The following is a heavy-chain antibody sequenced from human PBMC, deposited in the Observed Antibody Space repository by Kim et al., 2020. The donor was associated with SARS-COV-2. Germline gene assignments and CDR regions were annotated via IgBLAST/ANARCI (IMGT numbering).Heavy chain of an antibody. CDR3: ARQWGVAAPPGY. V-gene: IGHV4-39*01. J-gene: IGHJ4*02. Sequence: YYNPSLKGRVTISVDTSKNQFSLKLSSVTAADTAVYYCARQWGVAAPPGYWGQGTLVTVSS. D-gene: IGHD6-6*01.